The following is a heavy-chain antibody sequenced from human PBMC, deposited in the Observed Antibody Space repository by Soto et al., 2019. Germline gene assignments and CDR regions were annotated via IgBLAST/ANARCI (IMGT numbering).Heavy chain of an antibody. J-gene: IGHJ5*02. Sequence: PGESLKISCKGSGYSFTSSWITWVRQMPGKGLEWMGMIDPSDSYTNYSPSFQGHVTISAGKSISTAYLQWSSLEASDTAMYYCTRLDPNNCFGPWGQGTLVTVSS. CDR3: TRLDPNNCFGP. V-gene: IGHV5-10-1*01. CDR1: GYSFTSSW. D-gene: IGHD1-1*01. CDR2: IDPSDSYT.